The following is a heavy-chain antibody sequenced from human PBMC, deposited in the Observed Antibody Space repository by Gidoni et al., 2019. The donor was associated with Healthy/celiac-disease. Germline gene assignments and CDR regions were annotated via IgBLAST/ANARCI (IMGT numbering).Heavy chain of an antibody. Sequence: EVQLLESGGGLVQPWGSLRLSCAASGFTFSSYAMSWVRQAPGKGLEWVSAISGSGGSTYYADSVKGRFTISRDNSKNTLYLQMNSLRAEDTAVYYCAKTQGGVRGVRYYYGMDVWGQGTTVTVSS. D-gene: IGHD3-10*01. J-gene: IGHJ6*02. CDR3: AKTQGGVRGVRYYYGMDV. CDR2: ISGSGGST. V-gene: IGHV3-23*01. CDR1: GFTFSSYA.